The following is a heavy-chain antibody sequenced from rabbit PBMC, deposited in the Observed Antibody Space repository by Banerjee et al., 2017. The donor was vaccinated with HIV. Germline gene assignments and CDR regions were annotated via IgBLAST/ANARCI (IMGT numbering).Heavy chain of an antibody. CDR2: INAATGKP. CDR1: GFSFSDRDV. Sequence: QEQLVESGGGLVQPEGSLTLTCKASGFSFSDRDVMCWVRQAPGKGLEWIACINAATGKPVYATWAKGRFTISRTSSTTVTLRMTSLTAADRATYFCARSYASSSGYYRDAFDPWGPGTLVTVS. CDR3: ARSYASSSGYYRDAFDP. D-gene: IGHD1-1*01. J-gene: IGHJ2*01. V-gene: IGHV1S45*01.